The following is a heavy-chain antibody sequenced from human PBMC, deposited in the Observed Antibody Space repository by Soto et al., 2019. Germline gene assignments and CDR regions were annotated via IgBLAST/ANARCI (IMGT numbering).Heavy chain of an antibody. D-gene: IGHD3-16*01. CDR1: GGSISSSNYY. V-gene: IGHV4-39*01. CDR2: IFYSGYT. Sequence: SETLSLTCTVSGGSISSSNYYWGWIRHPPGKGLEWIGSIFYSGYTYYNPSLKSRVTISVDTSKNQFSLKLNSVTAADTAVYYCARHNGPLYVGYYYDMDVWGQGTTVTVSS. J-gene: IGHJ6*02. CDR3: ARHNGPLYVGYYYDMDV.